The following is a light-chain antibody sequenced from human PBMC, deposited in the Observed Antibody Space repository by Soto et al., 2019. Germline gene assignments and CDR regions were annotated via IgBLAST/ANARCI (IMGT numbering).Light chain of an antibody. CDR1: SSDVGGYNY. J-gene: IGLJ1*01. CDR3: SSYTSSSTPV. CDR2: DVS. V-gene: IGLV2-14*01. Sequence: QSVLTQPASVSGSPGQSITISCTGTSSDVGGYNYVSWYQQHPGKAPKLMIYDVSNRPSGVSNRFSGSKSGNTASLTISGPQAEDEADYYCSSYTSSSTPVFGTGTKVTVL.